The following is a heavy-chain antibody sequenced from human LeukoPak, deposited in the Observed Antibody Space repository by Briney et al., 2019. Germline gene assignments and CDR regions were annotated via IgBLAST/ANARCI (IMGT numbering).Heavy chain of an antibody. CDR1: GASISDYY. D-gene: IGHD6-13*01. CDR2: IYTSGSS. V-gene: IGHV4-4*07. CDR3: ARDPSGSSWFDP. Sequence: PSETLSLTCTVSGASISDYYWSWIRQPAGKGLEWIGRIYTSGSSYSNPSLKSRVTMSVDTSKNQFSLRLTSVTAADTAVYYCARDPSGSSWFDPWGQGTLVTVSS. J-gene: IGHJ5*02.